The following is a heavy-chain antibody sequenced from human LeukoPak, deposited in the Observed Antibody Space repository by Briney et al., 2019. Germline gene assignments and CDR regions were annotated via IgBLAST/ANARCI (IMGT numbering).Heavy chain of an antibody. CDR3: AVMHGYYDGSGYWVQ. Sequence: GGSLRLSCAASGFTFSSYGMSWVRQAPGQGLEWVSFITTGGASTSYADSVKGRFTISRDNPRNTLYMQMNSLRDEDTALYYCAVMHGYYDGSGYWVQRGQGTLVTVSS. V-gene: IGHV3-23*01. J-gene: IGHJ4*02. CDR1: GFTFSSYG. D-gene: IGHD3-22*01. CDR2: ITTGGAST.